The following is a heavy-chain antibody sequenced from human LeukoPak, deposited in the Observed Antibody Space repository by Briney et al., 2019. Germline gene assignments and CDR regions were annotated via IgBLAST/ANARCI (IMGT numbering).Heavy chain of an antibody. Sequence: SQTLSLTCAISGDSVSSNSTAWNWIRQSPSRGLEWLGRTYYRSKWYNDYTVSVKSRITFNPDTSKNQFSLHLNSVTPEDTAVYYCARKRLSADSFDIWGQGALVTVSS. CDR1: GDSVSSNSTA. D-gene: IGHD4/OR15-4a*01. V-gene: IGHV6-1*01. J-gene: IGHJ3*02. CDR3: ARKRLSADSFDI. CDR2: TYYRSKWYN.